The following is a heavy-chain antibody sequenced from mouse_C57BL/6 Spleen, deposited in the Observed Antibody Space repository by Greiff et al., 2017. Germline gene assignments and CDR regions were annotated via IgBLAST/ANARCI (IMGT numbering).Heavy chain of an antibody. CDR3: AREKGYFDY. V-gene: IGHV3-6*01. Sequence: VQLKESGPGLVKPSQSLSLTCSVTGYSITSGYYWNWIRQFPGNKLEWMGYISYDGSTNYNPSLKNRISITRDTSKNQFFLKLNSVTTEDTATYYCAREKGYFDYWGQGTTLTVSS. CDR2: ISYDGST. CDR1: GYSITSGYY. J-gene: IGHJ2*01.